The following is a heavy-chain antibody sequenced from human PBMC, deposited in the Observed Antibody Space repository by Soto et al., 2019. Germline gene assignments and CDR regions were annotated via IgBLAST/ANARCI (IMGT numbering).Heavy chain of an antibody. D-gene: IGHD2-2*03. CDR3: AHGRSVGSTYYFEY. J-gene: IGHJ4*02. CDR1: GFSLSTGAVG. Sequence: QITLKESGPPLVKPTQTLTLTCTFSGFSLSTGAVGVGWIRQPPGEALEWLALVYYNDDIRYSPSLKDRLTITKDTSKNQVVLTLTNMDLVDTATYFCAHGRSVGSTYYFEYWGQGTLVTVS. V-gene: IGHV2-5*01. CDR2: VYYNDDI.